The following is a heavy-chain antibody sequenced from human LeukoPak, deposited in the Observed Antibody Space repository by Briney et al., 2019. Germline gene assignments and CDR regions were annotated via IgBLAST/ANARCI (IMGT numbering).Heavy chain of an antibody. CDR3: ARATLDCSSTSCYGIGDWFDP. V-gene: IGHV4-30-4*08. J-gene: IGHJ5*02. CDR1: GGSISSGDYY. D-gene: IGHD2-2*01. CDR2: IYYSGST. Sequence: PSQTLSLTCTVSGGSISSGDYYWSWIRQPPGKGLEWIGYIYYSGSTYYNPSLKSRVTISVDTSKNQFSLELSSVTAADTAVYYCARATLDCSSTSCYGIGDWFDPWGQGTLVTVSS.